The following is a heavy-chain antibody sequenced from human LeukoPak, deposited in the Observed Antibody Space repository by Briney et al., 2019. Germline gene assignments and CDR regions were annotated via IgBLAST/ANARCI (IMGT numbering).Heavy chain of an antibody. Sequence: PGGSLRLSCAASGFTVSSNYMSWVRQAPGKGLEWVSVIYSGGSTYYGDSVKGRFTVSRDNSKNTLYLQMNSLRAEDTAVYYCARGAAVAGDAFDIWGQGTMVTVSS. CDR2: IYSGGST. CDR3: ARGAAVAGDAFDI. J-gene: IGHJ3*02. V-gene: IGHV3-53*01. D-gene: IGHD6-19*01. CDR1: GFTVSSNY.